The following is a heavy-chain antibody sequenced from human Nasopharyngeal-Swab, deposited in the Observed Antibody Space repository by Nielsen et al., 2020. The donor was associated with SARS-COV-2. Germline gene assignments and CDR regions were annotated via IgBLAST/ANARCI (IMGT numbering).Heavy chain of an antibody. CDR3: ARMEAVSYGGLDV. Sequence: GSLSLSCSVSGGSMNSYTWTWIRQPPGKGLEWMGYVYFSGSSNYNPSLKSRLTISVDTARNQFSLKLTSVTAADTAVYYCARMEAVSYGGLDVWGQGTTVPVSS. J-gene: IGHJ6*02. V-gene: IGHV4-59*01. CDR2: VYFSGSS. D-gene: IGHD6-19*01. CDR1: GGSMNSYT.